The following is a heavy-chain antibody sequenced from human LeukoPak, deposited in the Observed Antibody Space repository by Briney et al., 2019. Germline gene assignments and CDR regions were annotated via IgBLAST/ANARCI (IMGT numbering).Heavy chain of an antibody. D-gene: IGHD3-10*01. CDR3: AREIKYYYGSGSYVDY. CDR2: IIPIFGTA. J-gene: IGHJ4*02. CDR1: GGTFSSYA. V-gene: IGHV1-69*05. Sequence: SVKVSCKASGGTFSSYAISWVRQAPGQGLEWMGGIIPIFGTANYAQKFQGRVTITTDESTSTAYMELSSLRSEDTAVYYCAREIKYYYGSGSYVDYWGQGTLVTVSS.